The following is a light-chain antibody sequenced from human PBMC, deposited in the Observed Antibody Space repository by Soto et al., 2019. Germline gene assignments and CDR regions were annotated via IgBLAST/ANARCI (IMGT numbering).Light chain of an antibody. V-gene: IGKV2-28*01. Sequence: DIVMTQSPLSLPVTPGEPASISCRSSQSLLHSNGYNYLDWYLQKQGHCAQLLIYLGSNRVSGVVDRISGSGTRIDCNLIIIRVEAEEVGVYFCMHARQTTYTLGQSNKLEIK. CDR3: MHARQTTYT. CDR2: LGS. J-gene: IGKJ2*01. CDR1: QSLLHSNGYNY.